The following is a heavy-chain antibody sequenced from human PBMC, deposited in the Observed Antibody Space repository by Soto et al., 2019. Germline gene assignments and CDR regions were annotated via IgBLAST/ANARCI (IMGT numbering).Heavy chain of an antibody. CDR1: GGSISSYY. D-gene: IGHD4-17*01. Sequence: SETLSLTCTVSGGSISSYYWSWIRQPPGKGLEWIGYIYYSGSTNYNPSLKSRVTILVDTSKKQFSLKLSSVTAADTAVYYCAKMTRVTVTTFFDYWGQGTLVTVSS. CDR2: IYYSGST. V-gene: IGHV4-59*12. J-gene: IGHJ4*02. CDR3: AKMTRVTVTTFFDY.